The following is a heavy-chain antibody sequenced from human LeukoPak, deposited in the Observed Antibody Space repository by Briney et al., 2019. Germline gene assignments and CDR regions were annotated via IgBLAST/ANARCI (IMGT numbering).Heavy chain of an antibody. CDR2: IVVGSGNT. CDR3: ARFLGGSYGMDV. V-gene: IGHV1-58*01. J-gene: IGHJ6*02. D-gene: IGHD3-3*01. Sequence: SVKVSCKASGFTFTSSAVQWVRQARGQRLEWIGWIVVGSGNTNYAQKFQGRVTITRDTSASTAYMELSSLRSEDTAVYYCARFLGGSYGMDVWGQGTTVTVSS. CDR1: GFTFTSSA.